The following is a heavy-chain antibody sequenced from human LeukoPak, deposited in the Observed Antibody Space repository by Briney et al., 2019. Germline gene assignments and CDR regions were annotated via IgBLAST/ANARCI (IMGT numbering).Heavy chain of an antibody. D-gene: IGHD6-6*01. CDR1: GASTSRYY. J-gene: IGHJ4*02. CDR3: ARGWSSSSYFNS. V-gene: IGHV4-4*07. Sequence: SDTLSLTCSVSGASTSRYYWNWIRQPAGKGLEWIGRIYGDETTSFYPSRKSRVSMSVDTSNNHFSLEVRSVAAADTAVYYCARGWSSSSYFNSWGPGFLVTVSS. CDR2: IYGDETT.